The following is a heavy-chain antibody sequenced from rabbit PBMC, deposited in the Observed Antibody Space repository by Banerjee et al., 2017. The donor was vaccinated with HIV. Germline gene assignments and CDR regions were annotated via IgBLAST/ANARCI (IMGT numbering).Heavy chain of an antibody. CDR3: TRYVVAADYGYEL. CDR1: GFSFSNNYV. CDR2: IDTGSGST. V-gene: IGHV1S45*01. Sequence: QEQLVESGGGLVQPEGSLTLTCTASGFSFSNNYVMCWVRQAPGKGLEWIGCIDTGSGSTYYASWAKGRFTISKTSSTTVTLQMTSLTVADTATYFCTRYVVAADYGYELWGQGTLVTVS. J-gene: IGHJ3*01. D-gene: IGHD6-1*01.